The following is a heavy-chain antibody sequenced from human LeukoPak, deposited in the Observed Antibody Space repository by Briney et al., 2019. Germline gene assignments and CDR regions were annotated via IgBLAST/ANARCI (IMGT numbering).Heavy chain of an antibody. CDR2: VSAYNGNT. CDR1: GYTFTSYG. Sequence: ASVKVSCKASGYTFTSYGISWVRQAPGQGREWMGWVSAYNGNTNYAQKLQGRVTMTTDTSTSTAYMELRSLRSDDTAVYYCARNAITFGGVIVPNDYWGQGTQVTVSS. CDR3: ARNAITFGGVIVPNDY. D-gene: IGHD3-16*02. J-gene: IGHJ4*02. V-gene: IGHV1-18*01.